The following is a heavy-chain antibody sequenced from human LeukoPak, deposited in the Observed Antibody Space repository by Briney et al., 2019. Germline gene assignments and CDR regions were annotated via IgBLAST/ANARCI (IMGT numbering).Heavy chain of an antibody. J-gene: IGHJ4*02. CDR1: GFTFSSYW. CDR3: ARTWGSGTQGG. Sequence: GGSLRLSCAASGFTFSSYWMSWVRQAPGKGLEWVSSISSSSSYIYYADSVKGRFTISRDNAKNSLYLQMNSLRAEDTAVYYCARTWGSGTQGGWGQGTLVTVSS. D-gene: IGHD1-26*01. CDR2: ISSSSSYI. V-gene: IGHV3-21*01.